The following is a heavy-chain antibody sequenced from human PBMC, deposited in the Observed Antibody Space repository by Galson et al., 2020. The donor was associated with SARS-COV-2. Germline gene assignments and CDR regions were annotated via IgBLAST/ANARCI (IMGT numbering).Heavy chain of an antibody. D-gene: IGHD5-12*01. CDR3: ARIRVATIRDYHDYGMDV. V-gene: IGHV4-31*03. CDR2: IYYSGNI. J-gene: IGHJ6*02. CDR1: GGSISSGGYY. Sequence: SETLSLTCTVSGGSISSGGYYWSWIRQHPGKGLEWIGHIYYSGNIYYNPSLKSRVAISVDTSKNQVSLKLSSVTAADTVVYYCARIRVATIRDYHDYGMDVWGQGTTVTVSS.